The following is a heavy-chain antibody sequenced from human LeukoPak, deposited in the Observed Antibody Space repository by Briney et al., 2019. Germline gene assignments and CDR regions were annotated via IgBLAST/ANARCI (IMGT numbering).Heavy chain of an antibody. CDR3: ARGRYRASDY. Sequence: SETLSLTCAVYGGSFSGCYWSWIRQPPGKGLEWIGEINHSGSTNYNPSLKSRVTISVDTSKNQFSLKLSSVTAADTAVYYCARGRYRASDYWGQGTLVTVSS. J-gene: IGHJ4*02. D-gene: IGHD3-9*01. V-gene: IGHV4-34*01. CDR2: INHSGST. CDR1: GGSFSGCY.